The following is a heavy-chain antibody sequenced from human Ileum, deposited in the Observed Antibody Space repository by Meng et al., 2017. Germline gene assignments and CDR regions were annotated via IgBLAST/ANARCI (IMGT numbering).Heavy chain of an antibody. V-gene: IGHV4-34*01. D-gene: IGHD3-10*01. CDR3: ARGAWLVRGVIISSFDY. CDR2: IHQSGST. Sequence: VQLTQLGAGLLKPSETLTLTCAVDCGSLSGYYCSWIRQPPEKGLEWIGEIHQSGSTNYNPSLKSRVTTSVDTSKNQFSLKLTSVTAADTAVYYCARGAWLVRGVIISSFDYWGQGALVTVSS. CDR1: CGSLSGYY. J-gene: IGHJ4*02.